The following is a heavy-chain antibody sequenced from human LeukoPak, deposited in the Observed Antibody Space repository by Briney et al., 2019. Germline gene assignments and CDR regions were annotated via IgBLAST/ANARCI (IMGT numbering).Heavy chain of an antibody. J-gene: IGHJ4*02. V-gene: IGHV3-23*01. CDR2: ITANGGST. Sequence: GGSLRLSCVASGFTFNTYPMTWVRQAPGKGLDWVSGITANGGSTYYADSVKGRFTISRDNSRNTLFLQIDSLRAEDTAIYYCAKESSQWLVPYWGRGTLVTVSS. CDR1: GFTFNTYP. D-gene: IGHD6-19*01. CDR3: AKESSQWLVPY.